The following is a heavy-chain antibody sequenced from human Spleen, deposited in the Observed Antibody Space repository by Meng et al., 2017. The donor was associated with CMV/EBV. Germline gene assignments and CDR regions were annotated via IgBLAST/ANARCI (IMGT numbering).Heavy chain of an antibody. CDR3: ARQLSHTMAKDALDI. V-gene: IGHV3-7*01. J-gene: IGHJ3*02. CDR1: GFIFKSYW. CDR2: IKEDGSEK. D-gene: IGHD3-10*01. Sequence: GESLKISCTASGFIFKSYWMSWVRQAPGKGLEWVAHIKEDGSEKYYVDSVKGRFTISRDNAKNSLYLQMSSLRSDDTAVYYCARQLSHTMAKDALDIWGQGTMVTVSS.